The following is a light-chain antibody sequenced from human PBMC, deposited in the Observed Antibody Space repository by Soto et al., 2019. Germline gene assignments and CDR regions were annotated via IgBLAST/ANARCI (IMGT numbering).Light chain of an antibody. V-gene: IGLV2-14*01. CDR3: SSYTRIRTLYV. CDR2: EVS. CDR1: NSDVGGYNY. Sequence: QSVLTQPASVSGSPGQSITISCTGTNSDVGGYNYVSWYQQHPGKAPELMIYEVSHRPSGVSNRFSGSKSDNTASLNISGLQAADEADSYSSSYTRIRTLYVFGTGTKGTV. J-gene: IGLJ1*01.